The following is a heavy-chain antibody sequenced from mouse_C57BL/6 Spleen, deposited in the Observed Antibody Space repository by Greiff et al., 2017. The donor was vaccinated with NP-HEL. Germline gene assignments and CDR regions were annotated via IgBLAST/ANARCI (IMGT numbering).Heavy chain of an antibody. CDR2: INPNNGGT. CDR3: ARVWDGTYFDY. D-gene: IGHD4-1*01. CDR1: GYTFTDYY. V-gene: IGHV1-26*01. J-gene: IGHJ2*01. Sequence: EVQLQQSGPELVKPGASVKISCKASGYTFTDYYMNWVKQSPGKSLEWIGDINPNNGGTSYNQKFKGKATLTVDKSSSTAYMELRSLTSEDSAVYYGARVWDGTYFDYWGQGTTLTVSS.